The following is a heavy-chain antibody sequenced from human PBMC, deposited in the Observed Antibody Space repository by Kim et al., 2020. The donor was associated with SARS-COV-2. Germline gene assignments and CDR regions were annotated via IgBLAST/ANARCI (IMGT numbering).Heavy chain of an antibody. Sequence: SETLSLTCTVSGGSISSYYWSWIRQPPGKGLEWIGYIYYSGSTNYNPSLKSRVTISVDTSKNQFSLKLSSVTAADTAVYYCARAVPDSSSWYRFDYWGQGTLVTVSS. CDR1: GGSISSYY. J-gene: IGHJ4*02. V-gene: IGHV4-59*13. CDR2: IYYSGST. CDR3: ARAVPDSSSWYRFDY. D-gene: IGHD6-13*01.